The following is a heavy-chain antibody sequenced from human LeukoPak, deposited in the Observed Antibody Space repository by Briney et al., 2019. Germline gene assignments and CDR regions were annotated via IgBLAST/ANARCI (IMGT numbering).Heavy chain of an antibody. D-gene: IGHD3-3*01. CDR1: GYTFTGYC. J-gene: IGHJ4*02. CDR2: INPNSGGT. CDR3: ARGSDDFWSGYSPSY. V-gene: IGHV1-2*02. Sequence: ASVKVSCKASGYTFTGYCMHWVRQAPGQGLEWMGWINPNSGGTNYAQKFQGRVTLTRDTSISTAYMELSRLRSDDTAVYYCARGSDDFWSGYSPSYWGQGTLVTVFS.